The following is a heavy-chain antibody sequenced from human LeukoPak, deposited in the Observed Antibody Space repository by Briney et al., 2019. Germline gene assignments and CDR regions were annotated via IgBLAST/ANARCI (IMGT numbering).Heavy chain of an antibody. Sequence: PGGSLRLSCAASGFTFSSYAMSWVRQAPGKGLEWVSAISGSGGSTYYADSVKGRFTISRDNSKNTLYLQMNSLGAEDTAVYYCAKHSGGSCSVPFDYWGQGTLVTVSS. CDR2: ISGSGGST. J-gene: IGHJ4*02. D-gene: IGHD2-15*01. CDR1: GFTFSSYA. V-gene: IGHV3-23*01. CDR3: AKHSGGSCSVPFDY.